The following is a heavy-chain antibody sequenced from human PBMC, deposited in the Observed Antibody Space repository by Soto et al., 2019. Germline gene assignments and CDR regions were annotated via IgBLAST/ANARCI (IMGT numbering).Heavy chain of an antibody. CDR1: GYSFTSYW. Sequence: GESLKISCKGSGYSFTSYWIAWVRQMPGKGLEWMGIIYPGDSETRYSPSFQGQVTISADKSISTAYLQWSSLKASDTAMFYCARLRGSSLYVGWFDPWGQGTLVTVSS. CDR3: ARLRGSSLYVGWFDP. D-gene: IGHD6-13*01. CDR2: IYPGDSET. J-gene: IGHJ5*02. V-gene: IGHV5-51*01.